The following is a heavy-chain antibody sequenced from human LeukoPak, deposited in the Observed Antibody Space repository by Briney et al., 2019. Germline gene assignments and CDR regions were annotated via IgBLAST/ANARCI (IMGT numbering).Heavy chain of an antibody. CDR3: AKEVHKYFDY. J-gene: IGHJ4*02. CDR1: GFTFSSYA. CDR2: ITGSGGST. V-gene: IGHV3-23*01. Sequence: GGSLRLSCAASGFTFSSYAMSWVRQAPGKGLDWVSSITGSGGSTFYADSVKGRFTISRDNSQNTLFLQMNSLSAEDTAVYYCAKEVHKYFDYWGQGTLVTVSS.